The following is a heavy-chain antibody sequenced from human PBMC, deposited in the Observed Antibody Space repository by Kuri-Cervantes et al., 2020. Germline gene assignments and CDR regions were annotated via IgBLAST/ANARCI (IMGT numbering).Heavy chain of an antibody. Sequence: GESLKISCAASGFTFSSYWMSWVRQAPGKGLEWVSYISSSGSTIYYADSVKGRFTISRDNAKNSLYLQMNSLRAEDTAVYYCATPPSGGETWAFDIWGQGTMVTVSS. J-gene: IGHJ3*02. CDR3: ATPPSGGETWAFDI. V-gene: IGHV3-48*04. D-gene: IGHD3-10*01. CDR1: GFTFSSYW. CDR2: ISSSGSTI.